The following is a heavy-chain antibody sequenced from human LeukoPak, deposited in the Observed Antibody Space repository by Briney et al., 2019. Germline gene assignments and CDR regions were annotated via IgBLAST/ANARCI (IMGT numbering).Heavy chain of an antibody. CDR1: GGSISSGDYY. Sequence: SETLSLTCTVSGGSISSGDYYWSWIRQPPGKGQEWIGYIYYSGSTYYNPSLKSRVTISVDTSKNQFSLKLSSVTAADTAVYYCARGDSSGYYFDYWGQGTLVTVSS. D-gene: IGHD3-22*01. CDR2: IYYSGST. J-gene: IGHJ4*02. V-gene: IGHV4-30-4*01. CDR3: ARGDSSGYYFDY.